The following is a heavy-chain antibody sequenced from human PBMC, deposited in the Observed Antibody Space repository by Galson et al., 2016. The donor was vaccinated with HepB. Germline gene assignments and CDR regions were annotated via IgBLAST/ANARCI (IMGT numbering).Heavy chain of an antibody. J-gene: IGHJ4*02. CDR1: GFIFDDYA. Sequence: SLRLSCAASGFIFDDYAMHWVRQAPGKGLEWVSGIYSGGSTHYADSVKGRFTISRDNSKNTLYLQMNNLRDEDTAVYYCAREDRYSSGSFDYWGQGTLVTVSS. D-gene: IGHD3-22*01. V-gene: IGHV3-53*01. CDR3: AREDRYSSGSFDY. CDR2: IYSGGST.